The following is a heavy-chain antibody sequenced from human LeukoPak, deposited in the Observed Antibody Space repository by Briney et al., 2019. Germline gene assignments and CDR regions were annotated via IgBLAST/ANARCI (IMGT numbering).Heavy chain of an antibody. Sequence: SETLSLTCTVSGGSINSFYWSWIRQPPGKGLEWIGYIYYSGSTTYNPSLKSRVTISLDTSKNQFSLKLNSVTAADTAVYYCARGFSSGWYSFWFDPWGQGTLVTVSS. CDR1: GGSINSFY. V-gene: IGHV4-59*12. CDR3: ARGFSSGWYSFWFDP. CDR2: IYYSGST. D-gene: IGHD6-19*01. J-gene: IGHJ5*02.